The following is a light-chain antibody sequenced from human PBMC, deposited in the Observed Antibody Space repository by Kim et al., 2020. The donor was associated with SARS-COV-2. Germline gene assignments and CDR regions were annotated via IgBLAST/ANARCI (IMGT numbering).Light chain of an antibody. V-gene: IGKV4-1*01. Sequence: DIVLTQSPDSLAVSLGERATINCKSSQTLLYNFNNNNYLTWYQQKPGQPPKLLIYWASTRESGVPDRFSGSGSGTDFTLTISSLQAEDVAVYYWQRYYGLPYSFGQGTKLEI. CDR2: WAS. J-gene: IGKJ2*01. CDR1: QTLLYNFNNNNY. CDR3: QRYYGLPYS.